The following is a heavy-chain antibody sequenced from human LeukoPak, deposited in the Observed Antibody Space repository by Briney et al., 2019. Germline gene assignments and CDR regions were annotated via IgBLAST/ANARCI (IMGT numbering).Heavy chain of an antibody. CDR2: IYSGGST. Sequence: PGGSLRLSCAATGFTVSSNYMSWVRQAPGKGLEWVSIIYSGGSTSYADSVKGRFTISRDNSNNRLYLQMNSLRAEDTAVYYCARGGSGWEYWGQGTLVTVSS. CDR1: GFTVSSNY. V-gene: IGHV3-66*01. CDR3: ARGGSGWEY. D-gene: IGHD6-19*01. J-gene: IGHJ4*02.